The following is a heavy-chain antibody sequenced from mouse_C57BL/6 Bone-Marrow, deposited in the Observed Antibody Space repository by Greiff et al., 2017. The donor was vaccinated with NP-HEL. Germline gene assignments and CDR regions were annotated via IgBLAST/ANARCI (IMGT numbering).Heavy chain of an antibody. J-gene: IGHJ1*03. CDR3: ARRDYWYFDV. Sequence: EVQVVESGGDLVKPGGSLKLSCAASGFTFSSYGMSWVRQTPDKRLEWVATISSGGSYTSYPDSVTGRFTISRDKAKNTLYLQMSSLKSEDTAMYYCARRDYWYFDVWGTGTTVTVSS. V-gene: IGHV5-6*01. CDR1: GFTFSSYG. CDR2: ISSGGSYT.